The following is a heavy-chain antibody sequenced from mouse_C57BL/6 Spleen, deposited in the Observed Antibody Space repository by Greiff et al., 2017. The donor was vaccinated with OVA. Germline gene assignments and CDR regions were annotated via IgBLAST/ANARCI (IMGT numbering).Heavy chain of an antibody. V-gene: IGHV1-18*01. CDR1: GYTFTDYN. D-gene: IGHD1-1*01. Sequence: EVQLQQSGPELVKPGASVKIPCKASGYTFTDYNMDWVKQSHGKSLEWIGDINPNNGGTIYNQKFKGKATLTVAKSSSTAYMELLSLTSYDTAVYYCARSSYYGKSPGTHFDYWGQGTTLTVSS. CDR2: INPNNGGT. J-gene: IGHJ2*01. CDR3: ARSSYYGKSPGTHFDY.